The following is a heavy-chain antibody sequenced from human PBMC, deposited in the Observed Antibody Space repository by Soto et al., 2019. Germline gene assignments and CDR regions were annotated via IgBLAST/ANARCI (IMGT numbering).Heavy chain of an antibody. CDR3: ARGHGALYGSGSYRYYFDY. CDR1: GGSFSGYY. V-gene: IGHV4-34*01. Sequence: SETLSLTCAVYGGSFSGYYWSWIRQPPGKGLEWIGEINHSGSTNYNPSLKSRVTISVDTSKNQFSLKLSSVTAADTAVYYCARGHGALYGSGSYRYYFDYWGQGTLVTVSS. CDR2: INHSGST. D-gene: IGHD3-10*01. J-gene: IGHJ4*02.